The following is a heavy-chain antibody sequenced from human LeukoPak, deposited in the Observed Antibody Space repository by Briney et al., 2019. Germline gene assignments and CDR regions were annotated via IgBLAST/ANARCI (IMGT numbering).Heavy chain of an antibody. V-gene: IGHV4-4*08. CDR3: ARDSYPAKRHSGRDY. D-gene: IGHD6-19*01. CDR1: GGSISSYY. J-gene: IGHJ4*02. Sequence: PSETLSLTCTVSGGSISSYYWSWIRQPPGKGLEWLGYIYYSGSTNYNPSLKSRVTISVDTSKNQFSLKLSSMTAADTAVYYCARDSYPAKRHSGRDYWGQGTLVTVSS. CDR2: IYYSGST.